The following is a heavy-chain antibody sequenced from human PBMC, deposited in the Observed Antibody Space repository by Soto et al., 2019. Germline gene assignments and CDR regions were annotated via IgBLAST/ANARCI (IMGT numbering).Heavy chain of an antibody. V-gene: IGHV4-4*07. CDR2: VYSSGTT. CDR1: GGSINSYW. Sequence: SETLSLTCSVSGGSINSYWWSWIRQPAGKGLEWIGRVYSSGTTDYNPSLNSRATLSVETSKNQLSLKLSSVTAADTAVYYCARDIGSYAYGEGYWGQGIQVTVSS. CDR3: ARDIGSYAYGEGY. D-gene: IGHD3-10*01. J-gene: IGHJ4*02.